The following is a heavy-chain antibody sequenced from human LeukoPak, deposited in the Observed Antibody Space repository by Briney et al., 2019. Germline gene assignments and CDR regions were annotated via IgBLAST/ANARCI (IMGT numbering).Heavy chain of an antibody. CDR2: IYTSGST. D-gene: IGHD2-2*02. CDR1: GGSISSYY. V-gene: IGHV4-4*07. Sequence: PSETLSLTCTVSGGSISSYYWIWIRQPAGKGLEWIGRIYTSGSTNYNPSLKSRVTMSVDTSKNQFSLKLSSVTAADTAVYYCARSGYCSSTSCYNTGYFDYWGQGTLVTVSS. J-gene: IGHJ4*02. CDR3: ARSGYCSSTSCYNTGYFDY.